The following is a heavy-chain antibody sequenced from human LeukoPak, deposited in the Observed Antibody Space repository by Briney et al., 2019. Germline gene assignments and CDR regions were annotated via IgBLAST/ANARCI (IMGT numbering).Heavy chain of an antibody. D-gene: IGHD3-22*01. Sequence: PGGSLRLSCAASGFKLIGYSMNWVRQAPGKGLEWVSYINSSSGTIIYADSVKGRFTISRDNAKNSLYLQMNSQRAEDTAVYYCAKEGDNTGYRYFDDWGQGTLVTVSS. V-gene: IGHV3-48*04. CDR2: INSSSGTI. CDR3: AKEGDNTGYRYFDD. J-gene: IGHJ4*02. CDR1: GFKLIGYS.